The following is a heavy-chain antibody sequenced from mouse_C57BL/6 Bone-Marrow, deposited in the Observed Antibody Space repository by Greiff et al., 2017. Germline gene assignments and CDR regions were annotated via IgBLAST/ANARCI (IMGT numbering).Heavy chain of an antibody. D-gene: IGHD2-3*01. J-gene: IGHJ4*01. Sequence: EVKLVESGGGLVKPGGSLKLPCAASGFTFSSYAMSWVRQTPEKRLEWVATISDGGSYTYYPDNVKGRFTISRDNAKNNLYLQMSHLKSEDTAMYYCARRPDGYYEEYYYAMDYWGQGTSVTVSS. V-gene: IGHV5-4*03. CDR1: GFTFSSYA. CDR3: ARRPDGYYEEYYYAMDY. CDR2: ISDGGSYT.